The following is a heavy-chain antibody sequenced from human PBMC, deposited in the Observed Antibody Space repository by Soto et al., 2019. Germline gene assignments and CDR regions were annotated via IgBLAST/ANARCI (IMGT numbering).Heavy chain of an antibody. CDR1: GDSISGGASF. D-gene: IGHD2-2*01. J-gene: IGHJ5*02. CDR2: VYYSGSS. CDR3: AKLSCTSSTCYFPGWFDP. V-gene: IGHV4-31*03. Sequence: SETLCLTCTVSGDSISGGASFWTWIRPPPGKGLEWIANVYYSGSSYYNPSLKSRLTISVNTTKKQYSLQLKSMTAADTAVYYCAKLSCTSSTCYFPGWFDPWGQGTLVTVSS.